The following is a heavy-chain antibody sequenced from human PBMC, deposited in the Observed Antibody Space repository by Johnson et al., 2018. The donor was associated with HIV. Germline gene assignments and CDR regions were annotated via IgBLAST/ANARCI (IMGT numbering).Heavy chain of an antibody. CDR2: IRSKANSYAT. Sequence: VQLVESGGGLVQPGGSLKLSCAASGFTFSGSAMHWVRQASGKGLEWVGRIRSKANSYATAYAASVKGRFTISRDDSKNTAYLQMNSLKSEDTAVYDCTRWGGAFDIWGQGTMVTVSS. CDR3: TRWGGAFDI. D-gene: IGHD3-10*01. J-gene: IGHJ3*02. CDR1: GFTFSGSA. V-gene: IGHV3-73*01.